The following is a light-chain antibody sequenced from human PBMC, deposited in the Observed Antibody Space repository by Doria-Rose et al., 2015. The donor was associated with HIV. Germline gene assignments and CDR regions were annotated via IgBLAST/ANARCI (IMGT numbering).Light chain of an antibody. Sequence: DIQLTQSPGSLGMSLGERATLNCKSNQSLLYTSKNYLAWYQQKPGQPPNLLIYWASTRQSGVPARFSGSGSGTDFTLTISSLEAEDVAVYYCQQYYDTPSFGPGTTVDIK. CDR1: QSLLYTSKNY. J-gene: IGKJ3*01. V-gene: IGKV4-1*01. CDR2: WAS. CDR3: QQYYDTPS.